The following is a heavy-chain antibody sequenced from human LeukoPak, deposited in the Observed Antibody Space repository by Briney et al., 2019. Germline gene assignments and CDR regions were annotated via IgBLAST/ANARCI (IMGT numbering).Heavy chain of an antibody. CDR1: GYTFTSYG. Sequence: ASVKVSCKASGYTFTSYGISWVRQAPGQGLEWMGWISAYNGNTNYAQKLQGRVTMTTDTSTSTAYMELSRLRSDDTAVYYCARGYRRGSGSYSDAFDIWGQGTMVTVSS. V-gene: IGHV1-18*01. CDR2: ISAYNGNT. J-gene: IGHJ3*02. CDR3: ARGYRRGSGSYSDAFDI. D-gene: IGHD3-10*01.